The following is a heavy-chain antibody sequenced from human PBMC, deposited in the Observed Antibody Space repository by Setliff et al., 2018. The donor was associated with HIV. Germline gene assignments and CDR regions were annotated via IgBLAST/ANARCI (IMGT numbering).Heavy chain of an antibody. CDR2: VSQSGST. J-gene: IGHJ5*02. D-gene: IGHD2-21*01. CDR3: ARVPVAGANWFDP. CDR1: GVSINRTDHY. V-gene: IGHV4-39*01. Sequence: SETLSLTCSVSGVSINRTDHYWGWLRQSPGKSLEWIGSVSQSGSTYYNPSLKSRITISVDRSKNLFSLKLISVTAADQGVYYCARVPVAGANWFDPWGLGTLVTVSS.